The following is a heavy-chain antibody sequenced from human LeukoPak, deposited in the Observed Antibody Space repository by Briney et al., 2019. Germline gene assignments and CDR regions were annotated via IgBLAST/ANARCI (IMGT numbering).Heavy chain of an antibody. Sequence: PGRSLRLSCAASGFTFSSYGMHWVRQAPGKGLEWVAVIWYDGSNKYCADSVKGRFTISRDNSKNTLYLQMNSLRAEDTAVYYCARGPLYGDYGKTIDYWGQGTLVTVSS. J-gene: IGHJ4*02. CDR2: IWYDGSNK. D-gene: IGHD4-17*01. V-gene: IGHV3-33*01. CDR1: GFTFSSYG. CDR3: ARGPLYGDYGKTIDY.